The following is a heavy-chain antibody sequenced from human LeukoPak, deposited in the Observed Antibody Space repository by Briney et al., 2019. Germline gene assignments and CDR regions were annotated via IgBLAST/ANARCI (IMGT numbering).Heavy chain of an antibody. V-gene: IGHV4-34*01. CDR1: GGSFSGYY. CDR2: INHSGST. J-gene: IGHJ5*02. D-gene: IGHD2-2*01. CDR3: ARGARIVVVPAAKFNWFDP. Sequence: SETLSLTCAVYGGSFSGYYWSRIRQPPGKGLEWIGEINHSGSTNYNPSLKSRVTISVDTSKNQFSLKLSPVTAADTAVYYCARGARIVVVPAAKFNWFDPWGQGTLVTVSS.